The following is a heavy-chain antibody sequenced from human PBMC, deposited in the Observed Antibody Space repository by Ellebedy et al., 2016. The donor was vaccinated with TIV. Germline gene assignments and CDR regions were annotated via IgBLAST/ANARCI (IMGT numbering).Heavy chain of an antibody. CDR3: ARVVAGLVGGDY. J-gene: IGHJ4*02. D-gene: IGHD6-19*01. Sequence: PGGSLRLSCAASGFTFSTYPMMWVRQAPGKGLEFVSYITSVSSATRYADSVKGRFTISRDNAKNSLYLQMNSLRDEDTAVYYCARVVAGLVGGDYWGQGTLVTVSS. V-gene: IGHV3-48*02. CDR1: GFTFSTYP. CDR2: ITSVSSAT.